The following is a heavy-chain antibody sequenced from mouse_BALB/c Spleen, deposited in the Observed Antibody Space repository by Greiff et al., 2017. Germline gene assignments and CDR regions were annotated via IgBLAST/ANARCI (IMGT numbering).Heavy chain of an antibody. CDR2: IDPANGNT. V-gene: IGHV14-3*02. CDR1: GFNIKDTY. D-gene: IGHD2-3*01. CDR3: ARHDGRNWYFEV. Sequence: EVQLQQSGAELVKPGASVKLSCTASGFNIKDTYMHWVKQRPEQGLEWIGRIDPANGNTKYDPKFQGKATITADTSSNTASLQLSSLTSEDTAVYYCARHDGRNWYFEVGGAGTTVT. J-gene: IGHJ1*01.